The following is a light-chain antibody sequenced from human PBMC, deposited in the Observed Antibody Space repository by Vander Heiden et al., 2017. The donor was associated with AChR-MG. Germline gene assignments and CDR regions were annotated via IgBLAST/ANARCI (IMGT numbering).Light chain of an antibody. J-gene: IGKJ3*01. CDR2: AAS. V-gene: IGKV1-9*01. CDR3: QHLNRYPLT. Sequence: DIQLTQSPSFLSASVGDRVTITCRASQGIGSYLAWYQQKPGKAPNLLIYAASTLQSGVPSRCSGSGSGTEFTLTISSLQPEDFATYYWQHLNRYPLTFGPGTKVDIK. CDR1: QGIGSY.